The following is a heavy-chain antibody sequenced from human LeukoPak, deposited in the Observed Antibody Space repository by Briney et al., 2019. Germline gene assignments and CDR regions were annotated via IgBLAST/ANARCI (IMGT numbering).Heavy chain of an antibody. V-gene: IGHV3-30-3*01. Sequence: GGSLRLSCAASGFTFSSYAIPWVRQAPGKGLEWVAVISYDGSNEYYADSVKGRFTISRDNSKNTLYLQMNSLRAEDTAVYYCAREATFGVVIPYDYWGQGTLVTVSS. J-gene: IGHJ4*02. CDR1: GFTFSSYA. D-gene: IGHD3-3*01. CDR3: AREATFGVVIPYDY. CDR2: ISYDGSNE.